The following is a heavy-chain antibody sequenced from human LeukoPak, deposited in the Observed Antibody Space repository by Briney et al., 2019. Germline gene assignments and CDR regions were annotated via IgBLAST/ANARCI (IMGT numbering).Heavy chain of an antibody. CDR1: GYTFTGYY. CDR2: INPNSGGT. D-gene: IGHD3-10*01. CDR3: ARDRGGIRNYYGSGSYTEGNWFDP. V-gene: IGHV1-2*02. J-gene: IGHJ5*02. Sequence: ASVKVSCKASGYTFTGYYMHWVRQAPGQGLEWMGWINPNSGGTKYSQEFQGRVTITRDTSASTAYMELSSLRSEDMAVYYCARDRGGIRNYYGSGSYTEGNWFDPWGQGTLVTVSS.